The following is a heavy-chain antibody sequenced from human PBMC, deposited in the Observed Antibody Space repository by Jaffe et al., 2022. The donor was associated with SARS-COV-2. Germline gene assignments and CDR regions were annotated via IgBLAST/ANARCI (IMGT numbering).Heavy chain of an antibody. CDR1: GGTFSSYA. CDR3: ARGRYCSSTSCSTAGPGYYYYMDV. V-gene: IGHV1-69*01. Sequence: QVQLVQSGAEVKKPGSSVKVSCKASGGTFSSYAISWVRQAPGQGLEWMGGIIPIFGTANYAQKFQGRVTITADESTSTAYMELSSLRSEDTAVYYCARGRYCSSTSCSTAGPGYYYYMDVWGKGTTVTVSS. D-gene: IGHD2-2*01. CDR2: IIPIFGTA. J-gene: IGHJ6*03.